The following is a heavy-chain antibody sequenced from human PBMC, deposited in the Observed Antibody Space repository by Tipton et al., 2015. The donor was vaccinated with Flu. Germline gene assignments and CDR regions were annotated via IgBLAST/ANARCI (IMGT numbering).Heavy chain of an antibody. J-gene: IGHJ4*02. CDR3: ALVDTNSRSRRSPLGPY. Sequence: QVQLVQSGAEVKKPGASVKVSCKASGHTFTSYDISWVRQAPGQGLEWMGWISNYNANTNYAQKFQGRVTMTTDTSTTTAYMELRSLISADTALYYCALVDTNSRSRRSPLGPYWGQGTLVTVSS. D-gene: IGHD5-18*01. CDR1: GHTFTSYD. V-gene: IGHV1-18*01. CDR2: ISNYNANT.